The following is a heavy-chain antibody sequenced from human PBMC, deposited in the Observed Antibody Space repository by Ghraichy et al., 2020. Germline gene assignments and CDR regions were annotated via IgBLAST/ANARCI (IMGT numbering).Heavy chain of an antibody. CDR2: IKQDGSEK. J-gene: IGHJ6*02. CDR3: AREISGYSYGRQSYYYGMDV. Sequence: GALRLSCAASGFTFSSYWMSWVRQAPGKGLEWVANIKQDGSEKYYVDSVKGRFTISRDNAKNSLYLQMNSLRAEDTAVYYCAREISGYSYGRQSYYYGMDVWGQGTTVTVS. V-gene: IGHV3-7*01. CDR1: GFTFSSYW. D-gene: IGHD5-18*01.